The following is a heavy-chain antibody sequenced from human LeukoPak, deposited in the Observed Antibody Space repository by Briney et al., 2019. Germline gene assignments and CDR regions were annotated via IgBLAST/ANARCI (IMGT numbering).Heavy chain of an antibody. CDR2: IYYSGST. J-gene: IGHJ4*02. V-gene: IGHV4-30-4*01. CDR3: ARDHGWLSVDY. CDR1: GGSISSGDHY. Sequence: PSETLSLTCTVSGGSISSGDHYWRWIRQPPGKGLEWIGYIYYSGSTYYNPSLKSRVTISVDTSKNQFSLKLSSVTAADTAVYYCARDHGWLSVDYWGQGTLVTVSS. D-gene: IGHD3-16*02.